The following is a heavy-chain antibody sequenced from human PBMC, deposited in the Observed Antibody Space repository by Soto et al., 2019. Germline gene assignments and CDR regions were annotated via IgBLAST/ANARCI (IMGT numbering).Heavy chain of an antibody. CDR1: GGSISSGDYY. Sequence: PSETLSLTCTVSGGSISSGDYYWSWIRQPPGKGLEWIGYIYYSGSTYYNPSLKSRVTISVDTSKNQFSLKLSSVTAADTAVYYCARAPPTTVTTIKYYSSYGMDFWGQGTTVTVSS. CDR3: ARAPPTTVTTIKYYSSYGMDF. CDR2: IYYSGST. D-gene: IGHD4-17*01. J-gene: IGHJ6*02. V-gene: IGHV4-30-4*01.